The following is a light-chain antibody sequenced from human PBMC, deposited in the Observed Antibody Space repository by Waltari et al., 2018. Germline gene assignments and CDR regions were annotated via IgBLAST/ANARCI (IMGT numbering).Light chain of an antibody. CDR2: GAA. CDR3: QQYNNWLYT. J-gene: IGKJ2*01. Sequence: EIVMTQSPATLSVSPGARVTLSCRASQSVSSSLAWYQQKPGQAPSLLIYGAATRANGIPARFSGSGSGTEFTLTISSLQSEDIAIYYCQQYNNWLYTFGQGTKLEIK. CDR1: QSVSSS. V-gene: IGKV3-15*01.